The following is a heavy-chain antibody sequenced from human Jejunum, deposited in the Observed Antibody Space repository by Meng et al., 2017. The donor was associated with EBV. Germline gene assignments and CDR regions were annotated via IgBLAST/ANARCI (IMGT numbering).Heavy chain of an antibody. V-gene: IGHV1-2*02. CDR2: SNPNSGNT. CDR1: GYTFTGHY. J-gene: IGHJ5*01. D-gene: IGHD3-9*01. Sequence: QVQLVQSGAEVKKPGASVKVFCKAFGYTFTGHYVHWVRQAPGQGLEWMGWSNPNSGNTGFAQKFQGRVTMSRETSINTAYMELSGLTSDDTAVYYCARGSDVLTGFYINWFDSWGQGTRVTVAS. CDR3: ARGSDVLTGFYINWFDS.